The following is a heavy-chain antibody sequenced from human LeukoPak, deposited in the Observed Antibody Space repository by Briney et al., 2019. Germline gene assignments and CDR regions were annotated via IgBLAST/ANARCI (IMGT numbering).Heavy chain of an antibody. CDR3: ARVATIFLATRDYYYYMDV. CDR2: IYYSGST. D-gene: IGHD3-3*01. J-gene: IGHJ6*03. Sequence: PSETLSLTCTVSGGSISSHYWSWIRQPPGKGLEWIGYIYYSGSTNYNPSLKSRVTISVDTSKNQFSLKLSSVTAADTAVYYCARVATIFLATRDYYYYMDVWGKGTTVTVS. CDR1: GGSISSHY. V-gene: IGHV4-59*11.